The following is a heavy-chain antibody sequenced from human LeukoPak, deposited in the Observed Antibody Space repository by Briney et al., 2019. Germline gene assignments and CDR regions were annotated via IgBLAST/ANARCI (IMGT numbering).Heavy chain of an antibody. CDR2: ISTSGSTI. V-gene: IGHV3-48*03. J-gene: IGHJ4*02. Sequence: GGSLRLSCAASGFTFSSYDMNWLRQAPGKGLEWVSYISTSGSTIYYADSVKGRFTISRDNAKNSLYLQMNSLRAEDTAVYYCAKAPDYYGSGRYHWGQGTLVTVSS. D-gene: IGHD3-10*01. CDR3: AKAPDYYGSGRYH. CDR1: GFTFSSYD.